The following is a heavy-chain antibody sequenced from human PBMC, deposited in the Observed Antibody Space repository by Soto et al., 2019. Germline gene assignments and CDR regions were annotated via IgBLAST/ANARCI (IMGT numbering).Heavy chain of an antibody. Sequence: QVQLQESGPGLVKPSETLSLTCTVSGGSISSYYWSWIRQPPGKGLEWIGYIYYSGSTNYNPSLKSRVTISVDTSKNQFSRKLSSVTAADTGVYYCARRWGAAVDYWGQGTLVTVSS. J-gene: IGHJ4*02. CDR2: IYYSGST. CDR3: ARRWGAAVDY. CDR1: GGSISSYY. V-gene: IGHV4-59*08. D-gene: IGHD1-26*01.